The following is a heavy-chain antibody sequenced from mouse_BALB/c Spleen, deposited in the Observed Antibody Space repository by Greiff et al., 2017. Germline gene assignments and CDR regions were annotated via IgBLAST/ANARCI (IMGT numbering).Heavy chain of an antibody. V-gene: IGHV1-63*02. D-gene: IGHD2-14*01. CDR3: ARGGYRYGGDAMVY. Sequence: VQLQQSGAELVRPGTSVKISCKASGYTFTNYWLGWVKQRPGHGLEWIGDIYPGGGYTNYNEKFKGKATLTADTSSSTAYMQLSSLTSEDSAVYFCARGGYRYGGDAMVYWGQGTSVTVSS. CDR2: IYPGGGYT. CDR1: GYTFTNYW. J-gene: IGHJ4*01.